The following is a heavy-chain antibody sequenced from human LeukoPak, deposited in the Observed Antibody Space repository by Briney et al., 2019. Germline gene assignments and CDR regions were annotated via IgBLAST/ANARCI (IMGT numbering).Heavy chain of an antibody. J-gene: IGHJ4*02. CDR3: AREIDSSGWNPYYFDY. Sequence: GGSLRLSCAASGFTFSSYWMSWVRPAPGKGLEWVANIKQDGSEKYYVDSVKGRFTISRDNAKNALYLQMNSLRAEDTAVYYCAREIDSSGWNPYYFDYWGQGTLVTVSS. V-gene: IGHV3-7*01. CDR1: GFTFSSYW. D-gene: IGHD6-19*01. CDR2: IKQDGSEK.